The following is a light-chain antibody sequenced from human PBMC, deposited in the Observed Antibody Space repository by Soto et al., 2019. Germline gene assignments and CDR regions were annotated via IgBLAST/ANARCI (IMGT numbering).Light chain of an antibody. CDR1: QSVSSS. Sequence: EIVLTQSPATLSLSPGETATLSCRASQSVSSSLAWYQQKPGQAPRLLIYDASARATGIPARFSGSGSGTDFTLTISSLEPEDFAVYYCQHYGNSLWTFGQGTRVIFK. J-gene: IGKJ1*01. CDR2: DAS. CDR3: QHYGNSLWT. V-gene: IGKV3-11*01.